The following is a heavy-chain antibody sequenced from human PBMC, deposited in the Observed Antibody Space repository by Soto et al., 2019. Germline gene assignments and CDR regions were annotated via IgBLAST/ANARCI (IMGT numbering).Heavy chain of an antibody. CDR1: GFSFSDYY. CDR2: IGASGSPI. J-gene: IGHJ6*02. V-gene: IGHV3-11*01. D-gene: IGHD7-27*01. Sequence: QMQLVQSGGGLVKPGGSLRLSCAASGFSFSDYYMSWIRRAPGQGLEWVSYIGASGSPIYFGDSVKGRFSISRDNTNNSLYLQMNSLRPDDTAVYYCAMGTYGMDVWGQGTTVIVSS. CDR3: AMGTYGMDV.